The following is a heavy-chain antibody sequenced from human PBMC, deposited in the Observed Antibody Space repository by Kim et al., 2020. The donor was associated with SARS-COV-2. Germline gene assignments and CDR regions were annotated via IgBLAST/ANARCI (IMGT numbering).Heavy chain of an antibody. CDR2: IYYSGTT. Sequence: SETLSLTCSVSGASVSSGSYYWSWIRQSPGKGLEWIGYIYYSGTTDYNSALKSRVTISVDTSKNQFSLLLSSVTAADTAVYYCARVASIWYYFDYWGQGTAVTVSS. D-gene: IGHD6-13*01. V-gene: IGHV4-61*01. CDR3: ARVASIWYYFDY. CDR1: GASVSSGSYY. J-gene: IGHJ4*02.